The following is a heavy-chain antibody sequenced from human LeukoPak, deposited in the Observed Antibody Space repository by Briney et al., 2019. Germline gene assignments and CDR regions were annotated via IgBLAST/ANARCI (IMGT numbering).Heavy chain of an antibody. D-gene: IGHD4-17*01. CDR3: ARRPTGTVTTFLVGSWCDSGWFEY. J-gene: IGHJ4*02. CDR1: GGSFSGYY. CDR2: INHSGST. V-gene: IGHV4-34*01. Sequence: SETLSLTRAVYGGSFSGYYWSWIRQPPGKGLEWIGEINHSGSTNYNPSLKSRVTISVDTTKNQFSLQLSSVTAADTAVYYCARRPTGTVTTFLVGSWCDSGWFEYWGQGTLVTVSS.